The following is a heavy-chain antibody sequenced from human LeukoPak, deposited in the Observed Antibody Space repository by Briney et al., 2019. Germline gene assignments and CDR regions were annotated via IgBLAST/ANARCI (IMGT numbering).Heavy chain of an antibody. CDR1: GSTFTTYY. CDR3: ARVPQTYYYDSSGYYEFSYGMDV. Sequence: ASVKVSCKASGSTFTTYYMHWVRQAPGQGLEWMGGIIPIFGTANYAQKFQGRVTITADESTSTAYMELSSLRSEDTAVYYCARVPQTYYYDSSGYYEFSYGMDVWGQGTTVTVSS. CDR2: IIPIFGTA. J-gene: IGHJ6*02. D-gene: IGHD3-22*01. V-gene: IGHV1-69*13.